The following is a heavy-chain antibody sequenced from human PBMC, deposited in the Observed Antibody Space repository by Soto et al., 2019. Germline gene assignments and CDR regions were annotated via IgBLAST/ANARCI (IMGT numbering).Heavy chain of an antibody. CDR2: IIPIFGTA. J-gene: IGHJ4*02. CDR3: ARDQGNWNYVGFGQY. Sequence: SVKVSCKASGCTFSSYAISWVRQAPGQGLEWMGGIIPIFGTANYAQKFQGRVTITADESTSTAYMELSSLRSEDTAVYYCARDQGNWNYVGFGQYWGQGTLVRVSS. V-gene: IGHV1-69*13. D-gene: IGHD1-7*01. CDR1: GCTFSSYA.